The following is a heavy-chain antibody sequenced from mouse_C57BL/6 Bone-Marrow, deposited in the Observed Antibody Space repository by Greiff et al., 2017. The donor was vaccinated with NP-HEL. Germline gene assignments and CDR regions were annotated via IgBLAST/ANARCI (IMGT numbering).Heavy chain of an antibody. D-gene: IGHD3-1*01. Sequence: DVMLVESGGDLVKPGGSLKLSCAASGFTFSSYGMSWVRQTPDKRLEWVATISSGGSYTYYPDSVKGRFTISRDNAKNTLYLQMSSLKSEDTAMYYCARRVLGAMDYWGQGTSVTVSS. CDR2: ISSGGSYT. J-gene: IGHJ4*01. CDR1: GFTFSSYG. CDR3: ARRVLGAMDY. V-gene: IGHV5-6*02.